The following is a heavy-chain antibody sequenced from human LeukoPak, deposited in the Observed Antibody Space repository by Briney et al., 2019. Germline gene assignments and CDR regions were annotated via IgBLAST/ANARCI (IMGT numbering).Heavy chain of an antibody. J-gene: IGHJ4*02. D-gene: IGHD3-10*01. CDR1: GFTFSSYA. Sequence: GGSLRLSCAASGFTFSSYAMHWVRQAPGKGLEWVAVISYDGSNKYYVDSVKGRFTISRDNSKNTLYLQMNSLRAEDTAVYYCARGRGVTDVDYWGQGTLVTVSS. CDR3: ARGRGVTDVDY. V-gene: IGHV3-30*04. CDR2: ISYDGSNK.